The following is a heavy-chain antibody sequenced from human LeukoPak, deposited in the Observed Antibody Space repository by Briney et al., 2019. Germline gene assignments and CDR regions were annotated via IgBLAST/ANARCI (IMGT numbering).Heavy chain of an antibody. J-gene: IGHJ5*02. D-gene: IGHD3-16*01. Sequence: SETLSLTCSVSGLSITRPYYWGWIRQPPGKELEWIGSTSHSDSPYYNPSLESRVTISLDTSKNQFSLKLTSVTAADTAVYYCARDFGETALPNWFDPWGHGTLVIVSS. CDR3: ARDFGETALPNWFDP. CDR1: GLSITRPYY. V-gene: IGHV4-38-2*02. CDR2: TSHSDSP.